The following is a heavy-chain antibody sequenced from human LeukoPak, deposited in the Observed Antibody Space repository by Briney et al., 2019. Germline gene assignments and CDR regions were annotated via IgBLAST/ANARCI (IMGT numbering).Heavy chain of an antibody. V-gene: IGHV1-2*02. J-gene: IGHJ4*02. CDR1: GYTFTGYY. D-gene: IGHD7-27*01. Sequence: ASVKVSCTASGYTFTGYYMHWVRQAPGQGREWMGWINPNSGGTNYAQKFQGRVTMTRDTSISTAYMELSRLRSDDTAVYYCARTNWDYFDYWGQGHLVTVSS. CDR3: ARTNWDYFDY. CDR2: INPNSGGT.